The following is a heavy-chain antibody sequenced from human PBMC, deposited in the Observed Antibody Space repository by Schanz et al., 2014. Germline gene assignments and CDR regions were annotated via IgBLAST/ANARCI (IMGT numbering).Heavy chain of an antibody. CDR2: IGVDGTTT. CDR1: GFSLDIFA. V-gene: IGHV3-23*01. Sequence: EVHLLESGGGLVEPGGSLRLSCATSGFSLDIFAVSWVRQAPGKGLEWVSVIGVDGTTTYYADSVKGRFTMSRDNAKNSVFLQMNSLRAEDTAVYYCVRDSFFAFDYWGQGTLVTVSS. CDR3: VRDSFFAFDY. D-gene: IGHD3-3*01. J-gene: IGHJ4*02.